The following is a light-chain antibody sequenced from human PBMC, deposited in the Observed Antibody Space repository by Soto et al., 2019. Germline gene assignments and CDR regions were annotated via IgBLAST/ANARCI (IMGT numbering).Light chain of an antibody. V-gene: IGKV3-15*01. CDR2: LTS. J-gene: IGKJ4*01. CDR1: QSVSGN. CDR3: QQYNNWPLT. Sequence: EVVMPQSPATLSVSPGDRVTLSCRASQSVSGNLAWYQQKPGQTPRLLIYLTSTRATGIPARFSGSGSGTEFTLTISSLQSEDFAVYYCQQYNNWPLTFGGGTKVDIK.